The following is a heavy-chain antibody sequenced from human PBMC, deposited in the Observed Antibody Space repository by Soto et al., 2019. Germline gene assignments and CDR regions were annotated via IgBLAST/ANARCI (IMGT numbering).Heavy chain of an antibody. V-gene: IGHV4-59*01. J-gene: IGHJ4*02. D-gene: IGHD2-21*01. CDR3: AGGAYRGGDCPTPFDY. Sequence: PSETLSLTCTVSGGSISSYYWSWIRQPPGKGLEWIGYIYYSGSTNYNPSLKSRVTISVDTSKNQFSLKLSSVTAADTAVYYCAGGAYRGGDCPTPFDYWGQGTLVTVSS. CDR1: GGSISSYY. CDR2: IYYSGST.